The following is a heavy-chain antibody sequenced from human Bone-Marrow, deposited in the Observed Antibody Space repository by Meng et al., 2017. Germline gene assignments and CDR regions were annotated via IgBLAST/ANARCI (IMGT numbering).Heavy chain of an antibody. J-gene: IGHJ4*02. CDR3: ARDLTGDEDY. CDR2: INPNSGGT. CDR1: GYTFTGYY. V-gene: IGHV1-2*06. Sequence: GQRVQSGAEVKKPGASGKVSCKASGYTFTGYYMHWVRQAPGQGLEWMGRINPNSGGTNYAQKFQGRVTMTRDTSISTAYMELSRLRSDGTAVYYCARDLTGDEDYWGQGTLVTVSS. D-gene: IGHD7-27*01.